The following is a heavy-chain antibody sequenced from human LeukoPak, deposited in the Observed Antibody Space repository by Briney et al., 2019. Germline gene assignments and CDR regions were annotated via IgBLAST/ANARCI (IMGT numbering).Heavy chain of an antibody. CDR3: AKLLSNAGRCLY. J-gene: IGHJ4*02. V-gene: IGHV3-30*02. CDR1: GFIFSSYG. CDR2: IRNDGSNK. Sequence: GGSLRLSCAASGFIFSSYGMHWVRQAPGKGLEWVAFIRNDGSNKYYADSVKGRFTISRDNSKNTLYLQMNSLRAEDTAVYYCAKLLSNAGRCLYWGQGTLVTVSS. D-gene: IGHD4-11*01.